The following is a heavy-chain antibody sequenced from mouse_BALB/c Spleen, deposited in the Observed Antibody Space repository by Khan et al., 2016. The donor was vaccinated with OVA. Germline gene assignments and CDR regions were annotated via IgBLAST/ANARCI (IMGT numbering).Heavy chain of an antibody. Sequence: QVQLKESGPGLVAPSQSLSITCTVSGFSLSRYNIHWVRQPPGKGLEWLGMIWRGGGTDSNSTLKSRLSICTDNSTCQVSLKMNSLQTNDTAMDYCARAYYRYDGYYAMDYWGQGTSVTVSS. CDR1: GFSLSRYN. V-gene: IGHV2-6-4*01. CDR3: ARAYYRYDGYYAMDY. D-gene: IGHD2-14*01. CDR2: IWRGGGT. J-gene: IGHJ4*01.